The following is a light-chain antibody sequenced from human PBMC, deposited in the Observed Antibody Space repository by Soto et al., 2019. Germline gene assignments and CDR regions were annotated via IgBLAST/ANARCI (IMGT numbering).Light chain of an antibody. CDR2: GAS. V-gene: IGKV3-15*01. CDR3: QQYHNLWT. CDR1: KSIGTN. Sequence: EVVMTQFPATLSVSPGERAALSCRAAKSIGTNLAWYQQKPGQAPRLLIYGASTRAAGIPDRFSGSGSGTEFTLTIMSLQSEDFALYYCQQYHNLWTFGQGTKVDIK. J-gene: IGKJ1*01.